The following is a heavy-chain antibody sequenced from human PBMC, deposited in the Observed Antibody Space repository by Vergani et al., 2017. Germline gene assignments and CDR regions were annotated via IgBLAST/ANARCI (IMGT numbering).Heavy chain of an antibody. CDR2: ISGSGGST. D-gene: IGHD6-19*01. CDR3: AKGDSIAVAGLVDY. Sequence: EVQLLESGGGLVQPGGSLRLSCAASGFTFSSYAMSWVRQAPGKGLEWVSAISGSGGSTYYADSVKGRFTISRDNSKNTLYLQMNSLRAEDTAVYCCAKGDSIAVAGLVDYWGQGTLVTVSS. V-gene: IGHV3-23*01. CDR1: GFTFSSYA. J-gene: IGHJ4*02.